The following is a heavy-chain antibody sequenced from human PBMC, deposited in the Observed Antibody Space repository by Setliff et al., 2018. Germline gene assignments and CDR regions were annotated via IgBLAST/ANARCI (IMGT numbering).Heavy chain of an antibody. CDR2: IYIGGSA. Sequence: KASETLSLTCTVSGGSISSYYWSWIRQPAGKGLEWIGHIYIGGSANYNPSLKSRVTMSIDTSKNQFSLKLNSVTAADMAVYYCARADGYNWPFDYWGRGTLVTVSS. J-gene: IGHJ4*01. CDR3: ARADGYNWPFDY. CDR1: GGSISSYY. V-gene: IGHV4-4*07. D-gene: IGHD5-12*01.